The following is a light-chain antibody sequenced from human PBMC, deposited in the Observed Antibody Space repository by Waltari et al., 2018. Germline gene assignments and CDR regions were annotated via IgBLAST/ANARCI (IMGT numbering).Light chain of an antibody. CDR3: LQTTQLPLT. J-gene: IGKJ4*01. CDR1: QSLLHSDGKTY. CDR2: EVS. V-gene: IGKV2D-29*01. Sequence: DIVMTQTPLSLSVTPGEPDSISCQSSQSLLHSDGKTYLSWYLQKPGQPPHLLIFEVSHRLSGVPDRFRGSGSGTDFTLEISRVETEDVGAYYCLQTTQLPLTFGGGTKVEIK.